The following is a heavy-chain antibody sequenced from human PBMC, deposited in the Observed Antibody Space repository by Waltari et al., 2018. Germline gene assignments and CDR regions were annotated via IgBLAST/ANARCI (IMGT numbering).Heavy chain of an antibody. Sequence: QLQLQESGSGLVKPSQTLSLTCAVSGGSISSGGYSWSWIRQPPGKGLEWIGYIYRSGSTYYNPSLKSRVTISVDRSKNQFSLKLSSVTAADTAVYYCARDGGPGFGYFDYWGQGTLVTVSS. D-gene: IGHD3-10*01. CDR3: ARDGGPGFGYFDY. CDR1: GGSISSGGYS. V-gene: IGHV4-30-2*01. CDR2: IYRSGST. J-gene: IGHJ4*02.